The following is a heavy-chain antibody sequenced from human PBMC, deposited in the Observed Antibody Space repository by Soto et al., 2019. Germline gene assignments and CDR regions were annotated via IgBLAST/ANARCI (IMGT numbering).Heavy chain of an antibody. J-gene: IGHJ6*01. D-gene: IGHD2-2*02. Sequence: QVQLVQSGAEVKKPGSSVTVSCAASGGTFSSYAISWVRQVPGKGLEWMGLIVPMFGTSNSTQKFQDRLTITADDSASTAYMELCRLTSEDTAVYYCAGDQRPDRHYNYY. CDR2: IVPMFGTS. V-gene: IGHV1-69*12. CDR1: GGTFSSYA. CDR3: AGDQRPDRHYNYY.